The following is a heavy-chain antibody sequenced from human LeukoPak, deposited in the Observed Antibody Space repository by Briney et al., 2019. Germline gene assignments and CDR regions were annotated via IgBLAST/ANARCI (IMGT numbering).Heavy chain of an antibody. Sequence: GGSLRLSCLTSGFTFSTNAMSWVRQAPGKGLEWVSAISGSGGSTYYADSVKGRFTISSDNSKNTVYLQMNSLRPEDMAVYYCAKEIFSGLLYIDYWGQGTLVTVSS. CDR1: GFTFSTNA. CDR3: AKEIFSGLLYIDY. D-gene: IGHD5-12*01. J-gene: IGHJ4*02. CDR2: ISGSGGST. V-gene: IGHV3-23*01.